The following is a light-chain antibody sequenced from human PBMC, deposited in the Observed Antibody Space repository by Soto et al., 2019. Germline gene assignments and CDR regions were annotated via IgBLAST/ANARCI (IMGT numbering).Light chain of an antibody. CDR1: QSIGNW. V-gene: IGKV1-5*03. CDR3: QQFNIYPYT. Sequence: DIQMTQSPSTLSASVGDTVTFTCRASQSIGNWMAWYQQTPGKAPKLPIYRGSSLQSGVPSRFSGSGSGTEFTLTIVSLQPDDFAVYFCQQFNIYPYTFGPGTKLEIK. CDR2: RGS. J-gene: IGKJ2*01.